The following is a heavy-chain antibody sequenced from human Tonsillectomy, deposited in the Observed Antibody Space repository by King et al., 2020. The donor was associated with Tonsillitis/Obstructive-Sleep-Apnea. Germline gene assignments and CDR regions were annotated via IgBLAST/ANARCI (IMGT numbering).Heavy chain of an antibody. Sequence: VQLVESGGGVVQPGRSLRLSCAASRFTFSTYGMHWVRQAPGKGLESVAVIWYDGSNKYYADSVKGRFSISRDNSKNTLYLQMNSLRAEDTAVYYCARSSKVVRVVVPVAIDYWGQGTLVTVSS. J-gene: IGHJ4*02. D-gene: IGHD2-2*02. CDR1: RFTFSTYG. V-gene: IGHV3-33*01. CDR3: ARSSKVVRVVVPVAIDY. CDR2: IWYDGSNK.